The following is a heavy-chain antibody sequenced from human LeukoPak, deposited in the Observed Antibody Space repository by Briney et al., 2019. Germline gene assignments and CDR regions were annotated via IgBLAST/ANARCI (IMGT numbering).Heavy chain of an antibody. CDR3: SSRPPNSNDASGYHFEN. V-gene: IGHV3-73*01. Sequence: PGGSLRLSCAASGFTFSASAMHWVRQASGKGLEWVGRVRSTANSYATSYAASVEGRFTISRDDSKNTAYMQMNSLKTEDTAVYYCSSRPPNSNDASGYHFENWGQGTLVTVSS. J-gene: IGHJ4*02. D-gene: IGHD3-22*01. CDR2: VRSTANSYAT. CDR1: GFTFSASA.